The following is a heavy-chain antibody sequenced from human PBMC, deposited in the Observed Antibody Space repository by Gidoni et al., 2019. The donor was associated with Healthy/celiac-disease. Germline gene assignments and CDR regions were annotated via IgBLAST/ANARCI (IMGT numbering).Heavy chain of an antibody. J-gene: IGHJ4*02. CDR2: IRSKANSFAT. D-gene: IGHD6-19*01. CDR3: TTNVAVAMAPNDY. Sequence: EVPLVESGGGLVQPGGSRKLSYEASGFTLSGSAMHWVRQASGKVLEWVGRIRSKANSFATAYAASVKGRFTISRDDSKNTAYLQMNSLKTEDTAVYYCTTNVAVAMAPNDYWGQGTLVTVSS. CDR1: GFTLSGSA. V-gene: IGHV3-73*01.